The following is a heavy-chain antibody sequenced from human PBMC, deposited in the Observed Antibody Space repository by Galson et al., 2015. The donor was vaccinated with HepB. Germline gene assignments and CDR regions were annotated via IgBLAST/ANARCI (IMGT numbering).Heavy chain of an antibody. CDR1: GYTFTRYY. J-gene: IGHJ4*02. CDR2: INPSGDST. Sequence: SVKVSCKASGYTFTRYYMHWVRQAPGQGLEWMGIINPSGDSTIYAQKLQGRVTMTRDTSTSTVYMELSSLSSEDTAMYYCARSKSYDSSGYYRYWGQGTLVTVSS. V-gene: IGHV1-46*04. CDR3: ARSKSYDSSGYYRY. D-gene: IGHD3-22*01.